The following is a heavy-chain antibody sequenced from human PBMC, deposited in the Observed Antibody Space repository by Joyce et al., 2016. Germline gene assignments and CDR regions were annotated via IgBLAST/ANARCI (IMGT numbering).Heavy chain of an antibody. V-gene: IGHV1-2*02. CDR3: ARDASVVVVVAARVDWFDP. D-gene: IGHD2-15*01. CDR2: INPNSGAT. J-gene: IGHJ5*02. CDR1: GYRFNAYY. Sequence: QVQLVQSGAEVKRPGASVRVSCKASGYRFNAYYMHWVRRAPGQGLALMGWINPNSGATSYAPQFQGRVTMTRDTSTRTAYMEVRSLRSDDTAVYFCARDASVVVVVAARVDWFDPWGQGTLVTVSS.